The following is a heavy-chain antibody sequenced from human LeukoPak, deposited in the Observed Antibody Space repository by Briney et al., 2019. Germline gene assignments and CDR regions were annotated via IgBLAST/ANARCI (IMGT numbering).Heavy chain of an antibody. D-gene: IGHD5-12*01. CDR3: VTGGGYNGLDY. Sequence: GGSLRLSCAASGLTFSNAWMNWVRQAPGKGLEWVGRVLSRAGGGTIDYAAPVKGRFTISRDDSKNTLFLQMSSLNTEDTAVYYCVTGGGYNGLDYWGQGALVTVSS. CDR1: GLTFSNAW. V-gene: IGHV3-15*07. CDR2: VLSRAGGGTI. J-gene: IGHJ4*02.